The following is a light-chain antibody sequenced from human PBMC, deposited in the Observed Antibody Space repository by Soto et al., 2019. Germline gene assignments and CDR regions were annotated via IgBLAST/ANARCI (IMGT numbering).Light chain of an antibody. V-gene: IGLV2-14*03. J-gene: IGLJ1*01. Sequence: QSALTQPASVSGSPGQSITISCTGTSNDVGNNDYVSWYQQYPGKAPKLMIYYVNKRPSGVSYRFSGSKSGNTASLTISGLQADDEADYYCSSYAGSGTLPFGTGTKLTVL. CDR3: SSYAGSGTLP. CDR2: YVN. CDR1: SNDVGNNDY.